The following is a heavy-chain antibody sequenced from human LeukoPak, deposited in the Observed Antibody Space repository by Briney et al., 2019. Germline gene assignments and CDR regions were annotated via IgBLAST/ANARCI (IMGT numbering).Heavy chain of an antibody. J-gene: IGHJ3*02. V-gene: IGHV1-2*04. CDR1: GYTFTGYY. Sequence: ASVKVSCKASGYTFTGYYMHWVRQATGQGLEWMGWINPNSGGTNYAQKFQGWVTMTRDTSISTAYMELSRLRSDDTAVYYCARSTVTTSWAFDIWGQGTMVTVSS. CDR3: ARSTVTTSWAFDI. CDR2: INPNSGGT. D-gene: IGHD4-17*01.